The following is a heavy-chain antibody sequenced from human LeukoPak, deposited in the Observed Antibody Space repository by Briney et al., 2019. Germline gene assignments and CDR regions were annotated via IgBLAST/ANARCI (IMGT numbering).Heavy chain of an antibody. CDR2: ISACNGNT. Sequence: GASVKVSCKTSGYTFTSYGISWVRQAPGQGLEWMGWISACNGNTNYAQKLQGRVTMTTDTSTSTAYMELRSLRSDDTAVYYCARGSEPGSYYYDSSGYRSFDIWGQGTMVTVSS. CDR3: ARGSEPGSYYYDSSGYRSFDI. V-gene: IGHV1-18*01. D-gene: IGHD3-22*01. J-gene: IGHJ3*02. CDR1: GYTFTSYG.